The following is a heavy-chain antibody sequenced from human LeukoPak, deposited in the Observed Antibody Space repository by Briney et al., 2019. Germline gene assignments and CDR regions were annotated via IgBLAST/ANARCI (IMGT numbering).Heavy chain of an antibody. CDR2: IYTSGST. D-gene: IGHD1-26*01. Sequence: PSETLSLTCTVSGGSISSYYWSWIRQPAGKGLEWIGRIYTSGSTNYNPSLKSRVTMSVDTSKNQFSLKLSSVTAEDTAVYYCAKDRTEVGPTNCNYWGQGTLVTVSS. CDR1: GGSISSYY. CDR3: AKDRTEVGPTNCNY. J-gene: IGHJ4*02. V-gene: IGHV4-4*07.